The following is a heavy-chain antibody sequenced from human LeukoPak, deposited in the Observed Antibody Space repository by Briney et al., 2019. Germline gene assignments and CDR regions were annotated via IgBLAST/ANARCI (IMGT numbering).Heavy chain of an antibody. CDR1: GFTFSSYG. J-gene: IGHJ6*02. Sequence: GGSLRLSCAASGFTFSSYGMHWVRQAPGKGLEWVAVISYDGSNKYYADSVKGRFTISRDNSKNTLYLQMNSLRAEDTAVYYCAKFGVLWGQGTTVTVSS. V-gene: IGHV3-30*18. CDR2: ISYDGSNK. D-gene: IGHD2-8*01. CDR3: AKFGVL.